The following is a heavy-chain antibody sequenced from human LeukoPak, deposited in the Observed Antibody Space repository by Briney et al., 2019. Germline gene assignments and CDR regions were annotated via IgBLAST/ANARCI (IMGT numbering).Heavy chain of an antibody. D-gene: IGHD3-9*01. CDR3: ARMSYDVLTGNYHVFDY. Sequence: SETLSLTCTVSGGSISSYYWSWIRQPPGKGLEWIGYIYYSGSTNYNPSLKSRVTISVDTSKNQFSLRLSSVTAADTAVYYCARMSYDVLTGNYHVFDYWGQGTLVTVSS. V-gene: IGHV4-59*01. J-gene: IGHJ4*02. CDR2: IYYSGST. CDR1: GGSISSYY.